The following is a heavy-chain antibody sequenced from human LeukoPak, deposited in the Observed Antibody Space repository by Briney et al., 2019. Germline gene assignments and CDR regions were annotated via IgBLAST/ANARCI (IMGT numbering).Heavy chain of an antibody. CDR2: IIPIFGIA. CDR1: GGTFSCYA. Sequence: SVKVSCKASGGTFSCYAISWVRQAPGQGLEWMGRIIPIFGIANYAQKFQGRVTITADKSTSTAYMELSSLRSEDTAVYYCAREGYRGNYYDRSGYYENFQHWGQGTQVTVSS. D-gene: IGHD3-22*01. CDR3: AREGYRGNYYDRSGYYENFQH. J-gene: IGHJ1*01. V-gene: IGHV1-69*04.